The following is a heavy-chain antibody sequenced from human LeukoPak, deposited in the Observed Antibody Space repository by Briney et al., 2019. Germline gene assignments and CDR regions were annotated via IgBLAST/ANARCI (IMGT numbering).Heavy chain of an antibody. Sequence: PSETLSLTCSFPGGSMSVYFWSWMRQPPGKGLEWIGYIYYSGSTNYNPSLKSRVTISVDTSKNQFSLKLSSVTAADTAVYYCAISITSSWYGDFQHWGQGTLVTVSS. CDR3: AISITSSWYGDFQH. CDR1: GGSMSVYF. CDR2: IYYSGST. D-gene: IGHD6-13*01. J-gene: IGHJ1*01. V-gene: IGHV4-59*01.